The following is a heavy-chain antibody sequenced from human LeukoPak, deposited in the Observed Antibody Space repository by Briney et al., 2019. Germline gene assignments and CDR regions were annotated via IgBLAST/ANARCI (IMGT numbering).Heavy chain of an antibody. J-gene: IGHJ4*02. V-gene: IGHV4-59*12. Sequence: PSETLSLTCTVSGGSINNYYWSWIRQPPGKGLEWIGYIYFSGGTNYSPSLKTRVTMSVDTSKNQFSLKLSSVTAADTAVYYCARVADYYDSSGYYHTPLDYWGQGTLVTVSS. CDR2: IYFSGGT. CDR1: GGSINNYY. D-gene: IGHD3-22*01. CDR3: ARVADYYDSSGYYHTPLDY.